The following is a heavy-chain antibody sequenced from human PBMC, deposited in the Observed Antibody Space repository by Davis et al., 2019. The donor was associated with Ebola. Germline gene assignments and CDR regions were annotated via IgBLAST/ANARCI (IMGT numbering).Heavy chain of an antibody. D-gene: IGHD6-13*01. CDR3: ARDLGHRYSSSWYAPLYYYYYGMDV. J-gene: IGHJ6*02. V-gene: IGHV3-33*01. CDR1: GFTFSSYG. CDR2: IWYDGSNK. Sequence: GGSLRLSCAASGFTFSSYGMHWVRQAPGKGLEWVAVIWYDGSNKYYADSVKGRFTISRDNSKNTLYLQMNSLRAEDTAVYYCARDLGHRYSSSWYAPLYYYYYGMDVWGQGTTVTVSS.